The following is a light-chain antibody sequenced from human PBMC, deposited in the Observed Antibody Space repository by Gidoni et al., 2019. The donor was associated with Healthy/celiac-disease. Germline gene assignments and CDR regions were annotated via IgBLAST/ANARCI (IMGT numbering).Light chain of an antibody. CDR1: QSVSSN. CDR2: GAS. V-gene: IGKV3-15*01. J-gene: IGKJ1*01. CDR3: QQYNNWPAT. Sequence: EIVMTQSPATLSVSPGERATLPCRASQSVSSNLAWYQQKPGQAPRLLIYGASTRATGIPARFSGSGSGTEFTLTISSLQSEDFAVYYCQQYNNWPATFGQXTKVEIK.